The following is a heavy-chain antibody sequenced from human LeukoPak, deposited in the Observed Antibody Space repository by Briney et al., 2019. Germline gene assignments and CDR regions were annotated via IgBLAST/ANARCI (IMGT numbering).Heavy chain of an antibody. D-gene: IGHD5-24*01. CDR3: ARETLRDGYKRFLDY. CDR2: IYTSGST. CDR1: GGSISSYY. J-gene: IGHJ4*02. Sequence: SETLSLTCTVSGGSISSYYWSWIRQPAGKGLEWIGRIYTSGSTNYNPSLKSRVTMSVDTSKNQFSLKLSSVTAADTAVYYWARETLRDGYKRFLDYGGQETLATVPS. V-gene: IGHV4-4*07.